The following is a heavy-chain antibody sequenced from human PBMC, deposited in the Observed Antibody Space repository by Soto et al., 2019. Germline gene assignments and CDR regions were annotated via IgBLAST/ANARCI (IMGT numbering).Heavy chain of an antibody. CDR2: IYSGGST. CDR1: GFTVSSNY. Sequence: GGSLRLSCAASGFTVSSNYMSWVRQAPGKGLEWVSVIYSGGSTYYADSVKGRFTISRDNSKNTLYLQMNSLRAEDTAVYYCARLVTTGPYNWFDPWGQGTLVTVSS. CDR3: ARLVTTGPYNWFDP. J-gene: IGHJ5*02. V-gene: IGHV3-66*04. D-gene: IGHD4-17*01.